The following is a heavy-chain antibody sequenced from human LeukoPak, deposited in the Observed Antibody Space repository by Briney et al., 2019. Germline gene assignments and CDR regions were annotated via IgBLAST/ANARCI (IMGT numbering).Heavy chain of an antibody. D-gene: IGHD1-26*01. CDR1: GYTFTSYG. J-gene: IGHJ2*01. Sequence: GASVKVSCKASGYTFTSYGISWGRQAPGQGLEWMGWISGYNSNTNDAQKFQGRVTMTTDTSTSTAYMELRSLRSDDTAVYYCAGVLRALKGYWYFDLWGRGTLVTVSS. V-gene: IGHV1-18*01. CDR3: AGVLRALKGYWYFDL. CDR2: ISGYNSNT.